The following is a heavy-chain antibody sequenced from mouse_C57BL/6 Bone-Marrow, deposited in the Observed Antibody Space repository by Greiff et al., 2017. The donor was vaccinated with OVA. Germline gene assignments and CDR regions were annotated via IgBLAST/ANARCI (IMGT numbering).Heavy chain of an antibody. V-gene: IGHV1-81*01. CDR1: GYTFTSYG. J-gene: IGHJ4*01. D-gene: IGHD1-1*01. CDR3: ARGEPYYGSPYYYAMDY. CDR2: IYPRSGNT. Sequence: QVQLQQSGAELARPGASVKLSCKASGYTFTSYGISWVKQRTGQGLEWIGEIYPRSGNTYYNEKFKGKATLTADKSSSTAYMELRSLTSEDSAVYFCARGEPYYGSPYYYAMDYWGQGTSVTVSS.